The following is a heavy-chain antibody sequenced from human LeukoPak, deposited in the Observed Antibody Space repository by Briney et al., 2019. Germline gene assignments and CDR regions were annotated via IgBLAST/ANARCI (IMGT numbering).Heavy chain of an antibody. CDR3: ASQVCGSFDY. V-gene: IGHV1-2*02. Sequence: ASVKVSCKASGYTLTGYYMHWVRQAPGQGVEWMGWINPNNRDPIYEKTFKGKVPMTGATSLTPGIIKRTSWIMSSTAVYYCASQVCGSFDYWGQGTLVTVSS. CDR1: GYTLTGYY. J-gene: IGHJ4*02. CDR2: INPNNRDP. D-gene: IGHD3-10*01.